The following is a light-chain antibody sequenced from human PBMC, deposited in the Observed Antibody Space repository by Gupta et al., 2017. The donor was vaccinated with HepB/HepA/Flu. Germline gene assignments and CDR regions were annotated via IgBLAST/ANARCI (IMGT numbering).Light chain of an antibody. CDR2: WSS. J-gene: IGKJ1*01. CDR1: QSILYSSNNKNC. Sequence: DIVMTQSPDSLAVSLGERATINCKSSQSILYSSNNKNCLAWYQQKSGQPPRLLIYWSSTRESGVPDRFSGSGSGTDFTLTISSLQAEDVAVYYCQQDDSPLPTFGQATKVEIK. V-gene: IGKV4-1*01. CDR3: QQDDSPLPT.